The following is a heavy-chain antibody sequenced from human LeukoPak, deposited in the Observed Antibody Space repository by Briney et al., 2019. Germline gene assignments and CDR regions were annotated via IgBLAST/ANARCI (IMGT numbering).Heavy chain of an antibody. J-gene: IGHJ4*02. V-gene: IGHV4-34*01. Sequence: PSETLSLTCAVYGGSFSGYYWSWIRQPPGKGLEWIGEINHSGSTNYNPPLKSRVTISVDTSKNQFSLKLSSVTAADTAVYYCARARRGIAARPIDYWGQGTLVTVSS. CDR2: INHSGST. D-gene: IGHD6-6*01. CDR1: GGSFSGYY. CDR3: ARARRGIAARPIDY.